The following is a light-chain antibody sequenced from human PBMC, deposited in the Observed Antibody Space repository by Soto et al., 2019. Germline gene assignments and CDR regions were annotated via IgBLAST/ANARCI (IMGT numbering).Light chain of an antibody. CDR2: GAS. Sequence: EIVMTQSPVTLSVSPGERATLACRASQSVGSNLAWYQQKPGQAPRLLLYGASTRATGIPGRFSGSESGKEFTLTITSLQSEDFAVYYCQQHNYWPSFGQGTKLDFK. V-gene: IGKV3-15*01. CDR1: QSVGSN. CDR3: QQHNYWPS. J-gene: IGKJ2*01.